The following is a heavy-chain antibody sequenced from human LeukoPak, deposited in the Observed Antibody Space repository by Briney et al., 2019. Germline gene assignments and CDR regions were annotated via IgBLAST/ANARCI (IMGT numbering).Heavy chain of an antibody. D-gene: IGHD6-19*01. CDR2: IESDGSSK. CDR3: ARERGDNGWYPDGFDI. J-gene: IGHJ3*02. V-gene: IGHV3-74*01. Sequence: GGSLRLSCAASGFTFSGYWMHWVRQAPEKGLMWVSRIESDGSSKRYADSVKGRFTISRDNARNTVFLQMNSLRAEDTAVYYCARERGDNGWYPDGFDIWGRGTLVTVSS. CDR1: GFTFSGYW.